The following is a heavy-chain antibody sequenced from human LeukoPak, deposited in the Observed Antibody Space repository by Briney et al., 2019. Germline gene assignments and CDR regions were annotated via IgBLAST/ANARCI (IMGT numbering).Heavy chain of an antibody. D-gene: IGHD3-10*01. Sequence: ASVKVSCKASGYTFTGYYMHWVRQAPGQGLEWMGWINPNSGGTNYARKFQGRVTITRDTSISTAYMELSRLRSDDTAVYYCARELRGVTDFDYWGQGTLVTVSS. CDR2: INPNSGGT. CDR1: GYTFTGYY. V-gene: IGHV1-2*02. J-gene: IGHJ4*02. CDR3: ARELRGVTDFDY.